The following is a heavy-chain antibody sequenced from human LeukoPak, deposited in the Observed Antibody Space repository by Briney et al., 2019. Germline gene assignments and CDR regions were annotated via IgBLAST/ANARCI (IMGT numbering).Heavy chain of an antibody. CDR2: ISAYNGNT. CDR1: GYTFTTYY. J-gene: IGHJ6*02. Sequence: GASVKVSCKTSGYTFTTYYIHWVRQAPGQGLEWMGWISAYNGNTNYAQKLQGRVTMTTDTPTSTAYMELRSLRSDDTAVYYCARTYYYDSSGYYGPLDYYYGMDVWGQGTTVTVSS. V-gene: IGHV1-18*04. D-gene: IGHD3-22*01. CDR3: ARTYYYDSSGYYGPLDYYYGMDV.